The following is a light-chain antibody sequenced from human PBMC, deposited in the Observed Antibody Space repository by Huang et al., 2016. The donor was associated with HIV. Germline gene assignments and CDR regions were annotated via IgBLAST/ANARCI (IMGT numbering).Light chain of an antibody. Sequence: DIVMTQSPDSLSVSPGERATIDCKSSQSLLYSLNNKNYLAWFQQKPGRPPKLLLYWASTRESGIPERFSGSESGTDFTLTINNLQPEDVATYYCQQYYQNPQTFGQGT. CDR1: QSLLYSLNNKNY. J-gene: IGKJ5*01. CDR2: WAS. V-gene: IGKV4-1*01. CDR3: QQYYQNPQT.